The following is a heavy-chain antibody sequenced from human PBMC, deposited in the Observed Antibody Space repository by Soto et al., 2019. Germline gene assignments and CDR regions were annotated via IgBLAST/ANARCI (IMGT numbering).Heavy chain of an antibody. CDR2: SDPSDSYT. Sequence: EVQLVQSGAEVKKPGESLRISCKGSGYSFTSYWISWVRQMPGKGLEWMGRSDPSDSYTNYSPSFQGHVTISADKSISTADLQWSSLKASDTAMYYCARLAMATRRGYYGMDVWGQGTTVTVSS. J-gene: IGHJ6*02. CDR1: GYSFTSYW. V-gene: IGHV5-10-1*01. CDR3: ARLAMATRRGYYGMDV. D-gene: IGHD5-12*01.